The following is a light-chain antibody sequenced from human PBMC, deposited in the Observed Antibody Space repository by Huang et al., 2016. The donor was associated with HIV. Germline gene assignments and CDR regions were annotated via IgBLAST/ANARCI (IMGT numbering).Light chain of an antibody. CDR1: QSVSSN. CDR3: QQYNNWPPWT. CDR2: GAS. Sequence: EIVMTQSPATLSVSPGESATLSCRASQSVSSNLAWYQQKPGQAPRLLSYGASTRATGIPARFSGSGFGTEFTLTISSLQSEDFAVYYCQQYNNWPPWTFGQGTKVEIK. V-gene: IGKV3-15*01. J-gene: IGKJ1*01.